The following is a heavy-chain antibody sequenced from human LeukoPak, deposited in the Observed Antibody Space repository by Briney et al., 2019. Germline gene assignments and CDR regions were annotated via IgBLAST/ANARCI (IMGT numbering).Heavy chain of an antibody. J-gene: IGHJ4*02. D-gene: IGHD1-26*01. CDR3: ARDSGSGNNDY. CDR2: ISAGNGNT. CDR1: GNTFTSYA. Sequence: GASVKVSCKASGNTFTSYAIHWVRQAPGQRLEWMGWISAGNGNTKYSQNFRGRVTFISNTSATTAFMELSSLRSEDAAVYYCARDSGSGNNDYWGQGTLVTVSS. V-gene: IGHV1-3*01.